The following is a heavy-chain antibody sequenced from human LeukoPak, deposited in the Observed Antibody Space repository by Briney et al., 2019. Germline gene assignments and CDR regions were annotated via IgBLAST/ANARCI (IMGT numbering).Heavy chain of an antibody. Sequence: SETLSLTCTVSGGSVNGYYWSWIRQPPGKGLEWIGYIYYSGSTNYNPSLKSRVTISVDTSKNQFSLKLSSVTAADTAVYYCASSHYDFWSGYSSYFDYWGQGTLVTVSS. CDR2: IYYSGST. D-gene: IGHD3-3*01. CDR3: ASSHYDFWSGYSSYFDY. V-gene: IGHV4-59*02. CDR1: GGSVNGYY. J-gene: IGHJ4*02.